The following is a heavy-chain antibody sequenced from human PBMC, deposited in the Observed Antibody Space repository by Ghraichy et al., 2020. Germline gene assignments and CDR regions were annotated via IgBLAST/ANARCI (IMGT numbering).Heavy chain of an antibody. D-gene: IGHD2-2*01. Sequence: SLRLSCAASGFTFTNYAMSWVRQAPGQGLEWVSTITGSGVTTYYADSVKGRFTISRDTSKSTLYLQVNSLRAEDTAVYYCAKDRAPYCSSSGCYVRWGSGMDVWGQGTTVTVSS. V-gene: IGHV3-23*01. CDR1: GFTFTNYA. J-gene: IGHJ6*02. CDR2: ITGSGVTT. CDR3: AKDRAPYCSSSGCYVRWGSGMDV.